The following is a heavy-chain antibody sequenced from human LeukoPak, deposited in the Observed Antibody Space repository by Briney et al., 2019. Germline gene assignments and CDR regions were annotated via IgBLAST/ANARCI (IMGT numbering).Heavy chain of an antibody. CDR1: GGSISGYY. J-gene: IGHJ6*02. CDR2: ISTSGST. D-gene: IGHD6-13*01. CDR3: ARHIAAGRYYYYYYGMDV. V-gene: IGHV4-4*07. Sequence: SETLSLTCTVSGGSISGYYWSWIRQPAGQGLEWIGRISTSGSTHCSPSLKSRVTMSVDTSRNQFSLNLSSVAAADTAVYYCARHIAAGRYYYYYYGMDVWGQGTTVTVSS.